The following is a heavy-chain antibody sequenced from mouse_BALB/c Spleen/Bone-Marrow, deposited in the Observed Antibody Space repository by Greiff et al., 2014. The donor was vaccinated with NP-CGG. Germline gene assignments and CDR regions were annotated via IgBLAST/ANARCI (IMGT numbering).Heavy chain of an antibody. J-gene: IGHJ1*01. Sequence: QVQLQQPGAELVKPGASVKLSCKTSGYTFTSYWIQWVKQRPGQGLGWIGEIFPGTGTTYYNEKFKGKATLTIDTSSCTAYMQLSSLTSEDSAVYFCAREGSRLRGYFDVWGAGTTVTVSS. V-gene: IGHV1S132*01. CDR1: GYTFTSYW. D-gene: IGHD1-1*01. CDR3: AREGSRLRGYFDV. CDR2: IFPGTGTT.